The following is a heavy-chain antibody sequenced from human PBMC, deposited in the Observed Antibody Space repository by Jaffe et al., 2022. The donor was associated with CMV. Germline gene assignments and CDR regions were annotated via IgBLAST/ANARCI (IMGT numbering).Heavy chain of an antibody. D-gene: IGHD2-2*03. Sequence: QVQLQQWGAGLLKPSETLSLTCAVYGGSFSGYYWSWIRQPPGKGLEWIGEINHSGSTNYNPSLKSRVTISVDTSKNQFSLKLSSVTAADTAVYYCARGTGYCSSTSCYWHNWFDPWGQGTLVTVSS. CDR3: ARGTGYCSSTSCYWHNWFDP. V-gene: IGHV4-34*01. CDR1: GGSFSGYY. CDR2: INHSGST. J-gene: IGHJ5*02.